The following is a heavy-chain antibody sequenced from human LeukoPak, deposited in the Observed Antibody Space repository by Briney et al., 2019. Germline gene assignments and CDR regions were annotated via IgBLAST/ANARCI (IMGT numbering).Heavy chain of an antibody. CDR3: TTGIYVLRYFDWLLPEDAFDI. V-gene: IGHV3-15*07. Sequence: GGSLRLSCAASGLTVTNAWMNWVRQAPGKGLEWVGRIKSKTDGGTTDYAAPVKGRFTISRDDSKNTLYLQMNSLKTEDTAVYYCTTGIYVLRYFDWLLPEDAFDIWGQGTMVTVSS. J-gene: IGHJ3*02. D-gene: IGHD3-9*01. CDR2: IKSKTDGGTT. CDR1: GLTVTNAW.